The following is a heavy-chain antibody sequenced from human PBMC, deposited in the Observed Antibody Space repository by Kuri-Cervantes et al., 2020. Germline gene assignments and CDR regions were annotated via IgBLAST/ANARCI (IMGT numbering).Heavy chain of an antibody. Sequence: SVKVSCKASGGTLSSYAITWVRQAPGQGLEWMGGIIPLFGTPNYAQKFQGIVTITRDESASAVYMEVTGLRSEDTAIYYCARSGSYSGAAEYWGQGTLVTVSS. J-gene: IGHJ4*02. D-gene: IGHD1-26*01. CDR1: GGTLSSYA. V-gene: IGHV1-69*05. CDR3: ARSGSYSGAAEY. CDR2: IIPLFGTP.